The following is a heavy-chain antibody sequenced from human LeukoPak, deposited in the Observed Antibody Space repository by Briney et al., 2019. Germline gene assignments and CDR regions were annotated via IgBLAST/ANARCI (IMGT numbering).Heavy chain of an antibody. Sequence: SQTLSLTCAISGDIVSNNSAAWTWIRQSPSRGLEWLGRTYFMSEWSNTYAPSMTSRITINADTSKNQFSLQLNSETPEDTAVYFCARAVAGGRYFDLWGRGTLVTVSS. CDR2: TYFMSEWSN. J-gene: IGHJ2*01. V-gene: IGHV6-1*01. D-gene: IGHD4-23*01. CDR3: ARAVAGGRYFDL. CDR1: GDIVSNNSAA.